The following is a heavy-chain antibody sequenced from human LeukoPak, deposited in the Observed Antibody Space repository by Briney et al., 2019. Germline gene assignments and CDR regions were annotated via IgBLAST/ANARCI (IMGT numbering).Heavy chain of an antibody. CDR2: ISSSGSTI. V-gene: IGHV3-48*03. D-gene: IGHD6-13*01. CDR1: GFTFSSYE. CDR3: ARVKAALDAFDI. J-gene: IGHJ3*02. Sequence: GGSLRLSCAASGFTFSSYEMNWVRQAPGKGLEWGSYISSSGSTIYYADSVKGRFTISRDNAKNSLYLQMNSLRAEDTAVYYCARVKAALDAFDIWGQGTMVTVSS.